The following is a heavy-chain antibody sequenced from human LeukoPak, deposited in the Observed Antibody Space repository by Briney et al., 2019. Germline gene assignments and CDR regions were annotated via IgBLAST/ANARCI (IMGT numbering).Heavy chain of an antibody. D-gene: IGHD2-15*01. V-gene: IGHV3-33*05. CDR2: IKFDGSDQ. CDR1: GFTFSSYG. Sequence: GGSLRLSCAASGFTFSSYGMHWVRQAPGKGLEWVAIIKFDGSDQYYADAVKGRFTISRDNSKNTQYLQMASLRAEDTAVYYCARDVGQFDFWGQGTLVTVSS. J-gene: IGHJ4*02. CDR3: ARDVGQFDF.